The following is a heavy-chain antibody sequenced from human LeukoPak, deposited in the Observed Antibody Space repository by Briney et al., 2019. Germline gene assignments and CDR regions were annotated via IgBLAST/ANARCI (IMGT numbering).Heavy chain of an antibody. CDR3: ARRGYYPRLDY. CDR2: MFHSGST. CDR1: GYSISSGYY. D-gene: IGHD3-22*01. Sequence: SETLSLTCTVSGYSISSGYYWGWIRQPPGKGLEWIGSMFHSGSTYYNPSLKSRVTMSVDTSKNQFSLKLSSVTAADTAVYYCARRGYYPRLDYWGRGKLVTVS. V-gene: IGHV4-38-2*02. J-gene: IGHJ4*02.